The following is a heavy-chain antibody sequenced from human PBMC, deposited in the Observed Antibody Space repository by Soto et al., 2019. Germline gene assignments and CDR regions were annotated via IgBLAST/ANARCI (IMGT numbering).Heavy chain of an antibody. V-gene: IGHV1-69*19. J-gene: IGHJ4*02. CDR2: FIPIFVSA. Sequence: VHLVQSGAEVKKAGSSVKVSCKASGGTVSSYAITWVRQAPGKGLEWMGVFIPIFVSAHYAQKFQDRVTITADESTSTAYMELSGLRSEDTAIYYCARDLSSDSTGFRGYDLWGQGTLVTVSS. CDR1: GGTVSSYA. D-gene: IGHD3-10*01. CDR3: ARDLSSDSTGFRGYDL.